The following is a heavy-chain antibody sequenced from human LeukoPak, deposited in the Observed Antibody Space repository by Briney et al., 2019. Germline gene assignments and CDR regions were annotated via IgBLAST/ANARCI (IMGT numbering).Heavy chain of an antibody. V-gene: IGHV3-74*01. D-gene: IGHD4-17*01. Sequence: GGSLRLSCAASGFTFSRYWMYWVRQAPGKGLVWVSRINPAAIGSTYADSVKGRFSVSRDNAKNTLYLEMNGLRAEDTAVYFCAREQNGDYVSDYYYYPMDVWGKGTTVTVSS. CDR1: GFTFSRYW. J-gene: IGHJ6*04. CDR2: INPAAIGS. CDR3: AREQNGDYVSDYYYYPMDV.